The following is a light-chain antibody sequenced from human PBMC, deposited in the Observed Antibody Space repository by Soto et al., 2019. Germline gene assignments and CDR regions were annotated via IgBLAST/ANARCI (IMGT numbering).Light chain of an antibody. V-gene: IGKV3-15*01. CDR3: QQSYTTPVRIT. CDR2: RAS. CDR1: QSISSN. Sequence: EIVMTQSPATLSVSPGERATLSCRASQSISSNLAWYQQKPGQAPRLLMFRASSRATGFPARFSGSGSGTEFTLTISSLQPEDFATYYCQQSYTTPVRITFGQGTRLEIK. J-gene: IGKJ5*01.